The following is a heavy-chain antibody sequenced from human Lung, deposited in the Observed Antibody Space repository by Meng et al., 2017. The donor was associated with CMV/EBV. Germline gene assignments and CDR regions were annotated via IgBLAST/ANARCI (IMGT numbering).Heavy chain of an antibody. D-gene: IGHD3-3*01. CDR3: ARDFIPVFGVAPTYYYYGMDV. Sequence: ASVKVSXKASGYTFTSYYMHWVRQAPGQGLEWMGIINPSGGSTSYAQKFQGRVTMTRDTSTSTVYMELSSLRSEDTAVYYCARDFIPVFGVAPTYYYYGMDVWGQGTTVXVSS. CDR2: INPSGGST. J-gene: IGHJ6*02. V-gene: IGHV1-46*01. CDR1: GYTFTSYY.